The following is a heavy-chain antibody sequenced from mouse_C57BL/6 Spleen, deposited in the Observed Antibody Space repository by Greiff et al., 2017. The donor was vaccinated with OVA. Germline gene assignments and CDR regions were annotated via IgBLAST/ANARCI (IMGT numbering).Heavy chain of an antibody. J-gene: IGHJ3*01. V-gene: IGHV1-80*01. D-gene: IGHD1-1*01. CDR1: GYAFSSYW. Sequence: VQLQQSGAELVKPGASVKISCKASGYAFSSYWMNWVKQRPGKGLEWIGQIYPGDGDTNYNGKFKGKATLTADKSSSTAYMQLSSLTSEDSAVYFCAGNYYGSSLFAYWGQGTLVTVSA. CDR3: AGNYYGSSLFAY. CDR2: IYPGDGDT.